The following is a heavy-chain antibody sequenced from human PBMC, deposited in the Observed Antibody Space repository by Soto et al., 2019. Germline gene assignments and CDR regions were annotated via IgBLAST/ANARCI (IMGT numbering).Heavy chain of an antibody. CDR3: ARERSSGWWGGTYEGAFDI. CDR1: GFTFNNHW. D-gene: IGHD6-19*01. J-gene: IGHJ3*02. Sequence: EVQLVESGGGLVQSGGSLRLSCAASGFTFNNHWMNWVRQAPGKGLEWVANIKQDGSEKYYVDSLKGRFIISRDNAKNSLYLQMNTLRPEDTAVYYCARERSSGWWGGTYEGAFDIWGQGTMVTVSS. V-gene: IGHV3-7*03. CDR2: IKQDGSEK.